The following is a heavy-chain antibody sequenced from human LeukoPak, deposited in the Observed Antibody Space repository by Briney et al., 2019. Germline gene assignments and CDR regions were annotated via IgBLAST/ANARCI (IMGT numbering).Heavy chain of an antibody. Sequence: GGSLRLSCAASGFTFSNAWMSWVRQAPGKGLEWVSAISGSGGSTYYADSVKGRFTISRVSSKNTLYLQMNSLRAEDTAVYYCAKDWGVGSGWYLPHFDYWGQGTLVTVSS. CDR3: AKDWGVGSGWYLPHFDY. CDR1: GFTFSNAW. CDR2: ISGSGGST. V-gene: IGHV3-23*01. D-gene: IGHD6-19*01. J-gene: IGHJ4*02.